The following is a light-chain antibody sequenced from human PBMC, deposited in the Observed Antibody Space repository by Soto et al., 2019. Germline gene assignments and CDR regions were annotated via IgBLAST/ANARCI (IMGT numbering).Light chain of an antibody. V-gene: IGKV1-5*03. Sequence: DIQMTQSPSTLSASVGERVTITCRASQSISSWLAWYQQKPGKAPNLLIYKASTLEGGVPSRFSGSGSGTEFTITINSLQSYDFATYYCQQYNDFWGTFGQGTKLEIK. CDR1: QSISSW. J-gene: IGKJ1*01. CDR3: QQYNDFWGT. CDR2: KAS.